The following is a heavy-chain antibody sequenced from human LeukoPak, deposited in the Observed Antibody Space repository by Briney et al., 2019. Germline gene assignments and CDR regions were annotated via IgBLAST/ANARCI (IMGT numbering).Heavy chain of an antibody. J-gene: IGHJ4*02. CDR1: GGSISSRDFY. CDR3: ARVPTGDTRYYFDF. V-gene: IGHV4-61*02. CDR2: VYPSGGT. D-gene: IGHD3-22*01. Sequence: SQTLSLTCTVSGGSISSRDFYWHWIRQPAGRGLEWVGRVYPSGGTNYNPSLESRVTISLATSKNLIFLRLSSVTAADTAVYYCARVPTGDTRYYFDFWGQGTLVTVSS.